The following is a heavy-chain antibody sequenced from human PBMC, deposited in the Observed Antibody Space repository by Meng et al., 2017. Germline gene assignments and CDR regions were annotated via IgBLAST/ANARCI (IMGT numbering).Heavy chain of an antibody. J-gene: IGHJ4*02. CDR3: AKDLWGDIVVVVAAHGY. CDR2: ISSSSSYI. V-gene: IGHV3-21*04. Sequence: GESLKISCAASGFTFSSYSMNWVRQAPGKGLEWVSSISSSSSYIYYADSVKGRFTISRDNSKNTLYLQMNSLRAEDTAVYYCAKDLWGDIVVVVAAHGYWGQGTLVTVSS. CDR1: GFTFSSYS. D-gene: IGHD2-15*01.